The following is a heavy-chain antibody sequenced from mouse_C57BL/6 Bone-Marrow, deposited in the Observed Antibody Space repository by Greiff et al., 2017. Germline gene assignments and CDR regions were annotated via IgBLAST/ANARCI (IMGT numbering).Heavy chain of an antibody. CDR2: IDPSDSYT. Sequence: VQLQQPGAELVMPGASVKLSCKASGYTFTSYWMHWVKQRPGQGLEWIGEIDPSDSYTNYTQKFKGKSTWTVDKSSSTAYMQLSSLTSEDSAVYYCARSITTVVALYAMDYWGQGTSVTVSS. CDR3: ARSITTVVALYAMDY. J-gene: IGHJ4*01. CDR1: GYTFTSYW. D-gene: IGHD1-1*01. V-gene: IGHV1-69*01.